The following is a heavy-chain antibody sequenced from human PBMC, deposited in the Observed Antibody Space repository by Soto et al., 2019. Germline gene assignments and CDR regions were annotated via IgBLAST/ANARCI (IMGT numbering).Heavy chain of an antibody. CDR1: GGSISSGAYS. D-gene: IGHD4-17*01. J-gene: IGHJ4*02. CDR2: IYHSGST. V-gene: IGHV4-30-2*01. CDR3: ARVTMTTVTTSPYYFDY. Sequence: KPSETLSLTCTVSGGSISSGAYSWSWIRQPPGKGLEWIGYIYHSGSTYYIPSLRSRVTISMDRTKNQFSLKLSSVTAADTAVYYCARVTMTTVTTSPYYFDYWGQGTLVTVSS.